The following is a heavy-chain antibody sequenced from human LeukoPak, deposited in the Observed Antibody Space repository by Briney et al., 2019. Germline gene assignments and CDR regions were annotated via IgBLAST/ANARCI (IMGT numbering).Heavy chain of an antibody. CDR3: ARDSRQGATIDYYMDV. D-gene: IGHD5-24*01. CDR1: GYTFTSYG. Sequence: ASVKVSCKASGYTFTSYGVSWVRQAPGQGLEWMGWISAFDGYTDYPQNFQGRVILTTDTSTSTAYMELRSLRSEDTAVYYCARDSRQGATIDYYMDVWGKGTTVTVSS. V-gene: IGHV1-18*01. CDR2: ISAFDGYT. J-gene: IGHJ6*03.